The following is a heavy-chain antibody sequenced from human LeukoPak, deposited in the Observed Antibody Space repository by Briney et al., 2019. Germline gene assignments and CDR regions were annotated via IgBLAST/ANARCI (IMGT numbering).Heavy chain of an antibody. CDR2: INHSGST. Sequence: SETLSLTCAVYGGSFSGYYWSWIRQPPGKGLEWIGEINHSGSTNYNPSLKSRVTISVDTSKNQFSLKLSSVTAADTAVYYCASIAAAGLHPSDYWGQGTLVTVSS. J-gene: IGHJ4*02. V-gene: IGHV4-34*01. CDR1: GGSFSGYY. CDR3: ASIAAAGLHPSDY. D-gene: IGHD6-13*01.